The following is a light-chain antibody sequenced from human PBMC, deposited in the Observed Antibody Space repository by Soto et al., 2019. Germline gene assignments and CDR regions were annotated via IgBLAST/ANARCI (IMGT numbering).Light chain of an antibody. CDR1: QDISNS. CDR2: DAS. J-gene: IGKJ2*01. V-gene: IGKV1-33*01. CDR3: QQYDSLPPT. Sequence: DIQMTQSPSSLSASVGDRVTFTCQASQDISNSLNWYQQKPGKAPKLLIYDASNLEVGVSIRFRGSGSGTEFTFTIRSLQPEDFATYYCQQYDSLPPTVGLGTRLEMK.